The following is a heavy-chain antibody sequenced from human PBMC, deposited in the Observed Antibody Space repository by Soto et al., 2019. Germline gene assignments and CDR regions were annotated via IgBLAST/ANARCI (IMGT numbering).Heavy chain of an antibody. J-gene: IGHJ2*01. D-gene: IGHD3-10*01. Sequence: EVQLVESGGGLVQPGGSLRLSCAASWFTVSSNYMSWVRQAPGKGLEWVSFIYSGGTTNYADSVKGRFTVSRHDSKNTLYLQMNSLRTEDTAGYCCARHLRLVGFGEYDLWGRGTLLTGSS. V-gene: IGHV3-53*04. CDR2: IYSGGTT. CDR1: WFTVSSNY. CDR3: ARHLRLVGFGEYDL.